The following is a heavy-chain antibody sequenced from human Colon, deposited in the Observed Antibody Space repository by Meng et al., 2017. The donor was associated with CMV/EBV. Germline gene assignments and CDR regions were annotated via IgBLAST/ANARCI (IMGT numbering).Heavy chain of an antibody. CDR3: STDLPGMLVIHHDVVDI. D-gene: IGHD3-9*01. CDR2: SRSKSEKWRI. Sequence: GESLKISCAVSGFTFTDAWINWVRQTPGKGLEWVGRSRSKSEKWRIEYAVPVRDRFIISRDDSKNTLYLLMDSLKTEHTAVYYCSTDLPGMLVIHHDVVDIWGRGTMVTVSS. J-gene: IGHJ3*02. V-gene: IGHV3-15*01. CDR1: GFTFTDAW.